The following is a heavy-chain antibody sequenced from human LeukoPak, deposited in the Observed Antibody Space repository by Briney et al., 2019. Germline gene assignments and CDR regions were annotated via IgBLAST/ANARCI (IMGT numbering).Heavy chain of an antibody. CDR2: INPNSGGT. J-gene: IGHJ4*02. Sequence: ASVKVSCKASGYTFTGYYMHWVRQAPGQGLEWMGWINPNSGGTNYAQKFQGRVTMTRDTSISTAYMGLSRLRSDDTAVYYCARVSGTYYYDSSGYGFDYWGQGTLVTVSS. CDR3: ARVSGTYYYDSSGYGFDY. CDR1: GYTFTGYY. V-gene: IGHV1-2*02. D-gene: IGHD3-22*01.